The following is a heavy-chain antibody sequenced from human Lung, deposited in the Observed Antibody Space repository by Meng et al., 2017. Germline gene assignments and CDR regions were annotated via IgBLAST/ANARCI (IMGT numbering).Heavy chain of an antibody. CDR3: VRERNRLLDP. V-gene: IGHV4-31*03. Sequence: QVQLQESGPGLVKPSQPLSLTCTVSGVSFSSGGYSWGWIRQHPGRGLEWIGYIYYSGSTFYNPAFKSRVTISVDTSKNQFSLNLNSVSAADTAVYYCVRERNRLLDPWGQGTLVTVSS. J-gene: IGHJ5*02. D-gene: IGHD3-3*01. CDR1: GVSFSSGGYS. CDR2: IYYSGST.